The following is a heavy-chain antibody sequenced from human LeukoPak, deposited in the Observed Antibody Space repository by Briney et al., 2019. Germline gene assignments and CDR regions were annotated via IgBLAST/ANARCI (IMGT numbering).Heavy chain of an antibody. CDR2: IYYSGST. V-gene: IGHV4-59*08. Sequence: SETLSLTCTVSGGSISNKYWSWIRQPPGKGLEWIGYIYYSGSTNYNPSLKSRVTILVDTSKNQFSLKLSSVTAADTAVYYCARLIDSSGYYFDYWGQGTLVTVSS. CDR1: GGSISNKY. D-gene: IGHD3-22*01. CDR3: ARLIDSSGYYFDY. J-gene: IGHJ4*02.